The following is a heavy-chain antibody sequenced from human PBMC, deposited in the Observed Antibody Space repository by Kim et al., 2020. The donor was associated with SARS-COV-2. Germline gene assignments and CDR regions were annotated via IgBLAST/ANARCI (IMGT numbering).Heavy chain of an antibody. CDR3: ARHDISTDKLLPADAFSI. V-gene: IGHV4-39*01. CDR2: IYNSGSA. CDR1: GGSISNNNYY. J-gene: IGHJ3*02. Sequence: SETLSLTCTVSGGSISNNNYYWGWIRQPPGQGLEWIGSIYNSGSAFDNPSLRSRVTIFVDTSKNQFSLKLTSVTAADTAVYYCARHDISTDKLLPADAFSIWGQGTMVTVSS. D-gene: IGHD2-15*01.